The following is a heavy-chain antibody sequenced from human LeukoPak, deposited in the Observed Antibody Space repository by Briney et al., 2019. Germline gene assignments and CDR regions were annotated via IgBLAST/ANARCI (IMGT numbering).Heavy chain of an antibody. D-gene: IGHD4-17*01. J-gene: IGHJ4*02. CDR3: AGGRDYGDYDWAFHYFDY. V-gene: IGHV4-59*01. CDR1: GGSISSYY. Sequence: SETLSLTCTVSGGSISSYYWSWIRQPPGKGLEWIGYIYYSGSTNYNPSLKSRVTISVDTSKNQFSLKLSSVTAADTAVYYCAGGRDYGDYDWAFHYFDYWGQGTLVTVSS. CDR2: IYYSGST.